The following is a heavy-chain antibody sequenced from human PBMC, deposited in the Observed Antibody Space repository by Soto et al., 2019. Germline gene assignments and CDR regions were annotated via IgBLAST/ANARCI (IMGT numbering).Heavy chain of an antibody. CDR2: IYYSGST. Sequence: QTPGNGMEWIGSIYYSGSTYYNPALKSRGTISVDTSKNQCSMKLSSVIAADTAVYYCTYDILTGYYTAPSRRDGMDVWGQGTTVTVSS. V-gene: IGHV4-39*01. D-gene: IGHD3-9*01. J-gene: IGHJ6*02. CDR3: TYDILTGYYTAPSRRDGMDV.